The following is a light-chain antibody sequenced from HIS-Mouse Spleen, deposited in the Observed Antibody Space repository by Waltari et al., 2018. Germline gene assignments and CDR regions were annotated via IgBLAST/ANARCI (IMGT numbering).Light chain of an antibody. CDR3: QQYGSSSALT. J-gene: IGKJ4*01. CDR1: QSVSSSY. CDR2: GAS. V-gene: IGKV3-20*01. Sequence: EIVLTQSPGTLSLSPGERATLSCRASQSVSSSYLAWYQQKPGQAPRLLIYGASSRATGIPDWFSGSGSGTDFTLTISRLEPEDFAVYYCQQYGSSSALTFGGGTKVEIK.